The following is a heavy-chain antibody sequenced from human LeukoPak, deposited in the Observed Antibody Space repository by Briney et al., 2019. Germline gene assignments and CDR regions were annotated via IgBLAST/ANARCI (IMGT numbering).Heavy chain of an antibody. Sequence: SETLSLPCTVSGGSISIYYWSWIRQPPGKGMEWVGYIYNSGSTNYNPSLKSRVTISVDTSKNQFSLTLSSVTAADTAVYYCARARPDTAMAGDYWGQGTLVTVSS. CDR2: IYNSGST. CDR1: GGSISIYY. D-gene: IGHD5-18*01. J-gene: IGHJ4*02. V-gene: IGHV4-59*01. CDR3: ARARPDTAMAGDY.